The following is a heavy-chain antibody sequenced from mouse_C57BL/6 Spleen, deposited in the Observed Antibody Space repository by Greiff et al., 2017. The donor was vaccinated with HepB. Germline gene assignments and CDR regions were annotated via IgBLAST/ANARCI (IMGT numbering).Heavy chain of an antibody. CDR3: TRSGTSGWYFDV. V-gene: IGHV1-15*01. CDR1: GYTFTDYE. CDR2: IDPETGGT. D-gene: IGHD3-1*01. Sequence: VQLQESGAELVRPGASVKLSCKASGYTFTDYEMHWVKQTPVHGLEWIGAIDPETGGTAYNQKFKGKAILTADKSSSTAYMELRSLTSEDSAVYYCTRSGTSGWYFDVWGTGTTVTVSS. J-gene: IGHJ1*03.